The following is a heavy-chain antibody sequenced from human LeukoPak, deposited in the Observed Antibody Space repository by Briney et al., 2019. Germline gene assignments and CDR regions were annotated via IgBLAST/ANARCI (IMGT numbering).Heavy chain of an antibody. V-gene: IGHV3-30-3*01. CDR3: AKDGLGDYDSSGYYEVYFDY. D-gene: IGHD3-22*01. Sequence: GGSLRLSCAASGFTFSSYAMHWVRQAPGKGLEWVAVISYDGSNKYYADSVKGRFTISRDNSKNTLYLQMNSLRAEDTAVYYCAKDGLGDYDSSGYYEVYFDYWGQGTLVTVSS. J-gene: IGHJ4*02. CDR1: GFTFSSYA. CDR2: ISYDGSNK.